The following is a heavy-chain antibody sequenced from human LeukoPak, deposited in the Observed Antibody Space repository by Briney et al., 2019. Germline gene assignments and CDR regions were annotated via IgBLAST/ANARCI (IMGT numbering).Heavy chain of an antibody. D-gene: IGHD3-22*01. Sequence: GGSLRLSCAASGFTVSSNYMSWVRQAPGKGLEWVSVIYSGGSTYYADSVKGRFTISRQNSKNTLYLQMNSLRAEDTAVYYCAREARIKHYYDSSGYQYYYYYGMDVWGQGTTVTVSS. CDR1: GFTVSSNY. J-gene: IGHJ6*02. CDR2: IYSGGST. CDR3: AREARIKHYYDSSGYQYYYYYGMDV. V-gene: IGHV3-53*04.